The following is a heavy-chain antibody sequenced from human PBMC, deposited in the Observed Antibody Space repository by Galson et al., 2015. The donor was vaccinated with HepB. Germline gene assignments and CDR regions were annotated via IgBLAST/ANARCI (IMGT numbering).Heavy chain of an antibody. Sequence: SLRLSCAASGFTFSSYAMSWVRQAPGKGLEWVSAISGSGGSTYYADSVKGRFTISRDNSKNTLYLQMNSLRAEDTAVYYYAKKYCSSTSCYLDPYYYYYGMDVWGQGTTVTVSS. V-gene: IGHV3-23*01. CDR3: AKKYCSSTSCYLDPYYYYYGMDV. CDR1: GFTFSSYA. CDR2: ISGSGGST. D-gene: IGHD2-2*01. J-gene: IGHJ6*02.